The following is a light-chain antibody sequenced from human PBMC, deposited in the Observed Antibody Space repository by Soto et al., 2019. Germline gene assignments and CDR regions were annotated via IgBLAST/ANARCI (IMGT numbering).Light chain of an antibody. CDR3: SSYTSSSTRV. Sequence: QSALTQSASVSGSPGQSITISCTGTSSDVGCYNYVSWYQQHPGKAPKLMIYDVSNRPSGVSNRFSGSKSGNTASLTISGLQAEDEADYYCSSYTSSSTRVFGTGTKVTVL. J-gene: IGLJ1*01. CDR2: DVS. V-gene: IGLV2-14*01. CDR1: SSDVGCYNY.